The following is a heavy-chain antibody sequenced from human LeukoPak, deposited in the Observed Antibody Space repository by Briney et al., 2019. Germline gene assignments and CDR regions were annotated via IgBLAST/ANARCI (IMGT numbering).Heavy chain of an antibody. D-gene: IGHD5-18*01. CDR3: ARGYGVDVFDI. CDR2: IYYSGST. CDR1: IGTSSSYY. J-gene: IGHJ3*02. Sequence: SVTLSFTSSVAIGTSSSYYWSWLRQPPGKGLEWIGYIYYSGSTNYNPSLKSRVTISVDTTKNQFSLKLSSVTAAATAVYYCARGYGVDVFDIWGQGTMVTVSS. V-gene: IGHV4-59*01.